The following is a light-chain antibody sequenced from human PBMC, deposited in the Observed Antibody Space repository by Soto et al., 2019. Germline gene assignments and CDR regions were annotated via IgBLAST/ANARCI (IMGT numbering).Light chain of an antibody. CDR2: DVS. CDR3: QQYDTFVT. J-gene: IGKJ2*01. Sequence: DIQMTPSPPSLSASVGDRVTITCQASQDIDNNLNWYQQKPGKAPKLLIYDVSNLDTGAQSRFSGSGSETDFTFIISSLQPEDVATYYCQQYDTFVTFGQGTKLEI. CDR1: QDIDNN. V-gene: IGKV1-33*01.